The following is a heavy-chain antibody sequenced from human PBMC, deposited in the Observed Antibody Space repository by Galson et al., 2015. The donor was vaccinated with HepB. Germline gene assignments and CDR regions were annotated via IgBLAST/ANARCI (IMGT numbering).Heavy chain of an antibody. CDR2: LSSSSSTI. CDR3: AREGTTRLLRYYYYGMDV. D-gene: IGHD4-17*01. V-gene: IGHV3-48*02. CDR1: GFTFSSYS. J-gene: IGHJ6*02. Sequence: SLRLSCAASGFTFSSYSMNWVRQAPGKGLEWVSYLSSSSSTIYYADSVKGRFTISRDNAKNSLYLQMNSLRDEDTAVYYCAREGTTRLLRYYYYGMDVWGQGTTVTVSS.